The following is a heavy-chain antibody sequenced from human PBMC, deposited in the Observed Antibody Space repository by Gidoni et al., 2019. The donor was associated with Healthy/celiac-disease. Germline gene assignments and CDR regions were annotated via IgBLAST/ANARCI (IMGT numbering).Heavy chain of an antibody. Sequence: QVQLQESGRGLVTPSQPRSLNSTVSGGHIRSGGYYWSCIRQHPGKCLEWIGYIYYSGSTYYNPSLKSRVTIAVDTSKNQFSLKLSSVSAAHTAVYYCARDSPLLVVPFDYWGQGTLVTVSS. V-gene: IGHV4-31*03. CDR2: IYYSGST. CDR1: GGHIRSGGYY. D-gene: IGHD2-2*01. CDR3: ARDSPLLVVPFDY. J-gene: IGHJ4*02.